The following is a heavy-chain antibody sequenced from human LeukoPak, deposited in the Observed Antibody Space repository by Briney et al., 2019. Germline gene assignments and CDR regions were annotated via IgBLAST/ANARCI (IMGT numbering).Heavy chain of an antibody. J-gene: IGHJ3*02. CDR1: GGSISSGSFY. CDR2: IYTSGST. Sequence: PSETLSLTCTVSGGSISSGSFYWSWLRQPAGKGLEWIGRIYTSGSTNYNPSLKSRVTISVDTSKNQFSLKLSSVNAGDTAVYSCAGGGGTIFGVVIILGAFDIWGQGTMVTVSS. D-gene: IGHD3-3*01. V-gene: IGHV4-61*02. CDR3: AGGGGTIFGVVIILGAFDI.